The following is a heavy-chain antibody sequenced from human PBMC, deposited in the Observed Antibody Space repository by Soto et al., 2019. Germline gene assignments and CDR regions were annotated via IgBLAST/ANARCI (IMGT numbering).Heavy chain of an antibody. Sequence: QVQLVQSGAEVKKPGSSVKVSCKASGGTFSSYTISWVRQAPGQGLEWMGRIIPILGIANYAQKFQGKVKSTADKSTSTAYMELSSLRSEDTAVYYCTRGECSSWYGWGEGTLVTVSS. CDR2: IIPILGIA. V-gene: IGHV1-69*02. CDR3: TRGECSSWYG. D-gene: IGHD6-13*01. J-gene: IGHJ4*02. CDR1: GGTFSSYT.